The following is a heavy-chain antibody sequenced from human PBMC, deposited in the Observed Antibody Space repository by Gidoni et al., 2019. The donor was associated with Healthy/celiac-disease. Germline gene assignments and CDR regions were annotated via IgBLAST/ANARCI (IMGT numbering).Heavy chain of an antibody. CDR3: ANLWRAVAGTIPEI. CDR1: GFTFSSYA. Sequence: EVQLVESGGGLVQPGGSLRLYCAVSGFTFSSYAMSWVRPAPGKGLVWVAAISGSGVSTYYADSVKGRFTISRDNSKNTLYLQMNSLRAEDTAVYYCANLWRAVAGTIPEIWGQGTLVTVSS. CDR2: ISGSGVST. J-gene: IGHJ4*02. V-gene: IGHV3-23*04. D-gene: IGHD6-19*01.